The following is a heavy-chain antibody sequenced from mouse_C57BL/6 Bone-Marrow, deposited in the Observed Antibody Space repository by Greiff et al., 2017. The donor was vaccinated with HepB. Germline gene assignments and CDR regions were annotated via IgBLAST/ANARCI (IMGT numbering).Heavy chain of an antibody. J-gene: IGHJ3*01. CDR2: IDPENGDT. CDR1: GFNIKDDY. V-gene: IGHV14-4*01. CDR3: TPFFAY. Sequence: EVQLVESGAELVRPGASVKLSCTASGFNIKDDYMHWVKQRPEQGLEWIGWIDPENGDTEYASKFQGKATITADTSSHTAYLQLSSLTSEDTAVYYCTPFFAYWGQGTLVTVSA.